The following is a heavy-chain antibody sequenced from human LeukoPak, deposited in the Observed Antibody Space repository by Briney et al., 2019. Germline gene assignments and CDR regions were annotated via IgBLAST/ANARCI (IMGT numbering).Heavy chain of an antibody. CDR3: ARDSKQLVRTLNY. Sequence: GGSLRLSCAVSGFTFSSYWMHWVRQAPGKGLEWVSSISSSSSYIYYADSVKGRFTISRDNAKNSLYLQMNSLRAEDTAVYYCARDSKQLVRTLNYWGQGTLVTVSS. J-gene: IGHJ4*02. D-gene: IGHD6-6*01. CDR2: ISSSSSYI. CDR1: GFTFSSYW. V-gene: IGHV3-21*01.